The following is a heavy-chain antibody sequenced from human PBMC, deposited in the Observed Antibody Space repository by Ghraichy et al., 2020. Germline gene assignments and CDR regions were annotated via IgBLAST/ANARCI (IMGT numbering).Heavy chain of an antibody. D-gene: IGHD2-15*01. J-gene: IGHJ6*02. CDR3: ARPNCSGGSCTQNYYYYGMDV. V-gene: IGHV3-11*01. CDR2: ISSSGSTI. Sequence: GGSLRLSCAASGFTFSDYYMSWIRQAPGKGLEWVSYISSSGSTIYYADSVKGRFTISRDNAKNSLYLQMNSLRAEDTAVYYCARPNCSGGSCTQNYYYYGMDVWGQGTTVTVSS. CDR1: GFTFSDYY.